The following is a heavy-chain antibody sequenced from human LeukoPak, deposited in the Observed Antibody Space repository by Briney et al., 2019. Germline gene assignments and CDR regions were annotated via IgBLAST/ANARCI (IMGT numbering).Heavy chain of an antibody. CDR3: ARSVAVAGIDY. J-gene: IGHJ4*02. D-gene: IGHD6-19*01. V-gene: IGHV3-7*01. CDR2: IKQDGSEK. Sequence: GGSLRLSCAASGFTFSGYWMSWVRQAPGKGLEWVANIKQDGSEKYYVDSVKGRFTISRDNSKNTLYLQMNSLRAEDTAVYYCARSVAVAGIDYWGQGTLVTVSS. CDR1: GFTFSGYW.